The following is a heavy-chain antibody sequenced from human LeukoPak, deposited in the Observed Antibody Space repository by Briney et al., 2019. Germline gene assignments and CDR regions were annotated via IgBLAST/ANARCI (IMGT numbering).Heavy chain of an antibody. Sequence: PGGSLRLSCAASGFTFSSYSMNWVRQAPGKGLEWVSSISSSSSYIYYADSVKGRFTISRDNAKNSLYLQMDSLRAEDTATYYCASGSPHDYWGQGTLVTVSS. CDR2: ISSSSSYI. CDR3: ASGSPHDY. CDR1: GFTFSSYS. J-gene: IGHJ4*02. V-gene: IGHV3-21*01. D-gene: IGHD1-26*01.